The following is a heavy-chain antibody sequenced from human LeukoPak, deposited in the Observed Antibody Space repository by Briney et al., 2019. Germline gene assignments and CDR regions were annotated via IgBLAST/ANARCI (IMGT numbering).Heavy chain of an antibody. Sequence: ASVKVSCKASGYTFTGYYIHWVRQAPGQGLEWMGWISPNSGGTNYAQKFQGRVTMTRDTPISTAYLELSRLRSDDTAVYYCAKARGIAVAATPDYWGQGTLVTVSS. D-gene: IGHD6-19*01. V-gene: IGHV1-2*02. CDR2: ISPNSGGT. CDR1: GYTFTGYY. J-gene: IGHJ4*02. CDR3: AKARGIAVAATPDY.